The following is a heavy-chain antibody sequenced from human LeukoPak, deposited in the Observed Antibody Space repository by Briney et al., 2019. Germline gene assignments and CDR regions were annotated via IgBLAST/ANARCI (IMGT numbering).Heavy chain of an antibody. CDR3: ARDPYHDSSAYPGY. D-gene: IGHD3-22*01. V-gene: IGHV3-48*01. J-gene: IGHJ4*02. CDR2: ISSSSSTK. Sequence: PGGSLRLSCAASGFTFSSYSMNWVRQAPGKGLEWVSYISSSSSTKSYADSVKGRFTISRDNVKNSLYLQMSSLRAEDTAVYYCARDPYHDSSAYPGYWGQGTPVTVSS. CDR1: GFTFSSYS.